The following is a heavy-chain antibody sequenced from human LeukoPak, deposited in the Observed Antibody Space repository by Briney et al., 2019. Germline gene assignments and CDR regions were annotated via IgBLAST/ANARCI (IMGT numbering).Heavy chain of an antibody. V-gene: IGHV3-23*01. J-gene: IGHJ4*02. CDR1: GFTFSSCA. D-gene: IGHD2-15*01. CDR3: AKDLGYCSGGSCYSGAYFDY. CDR2: ISGSGGST. Sequence: GGSLRLSCAASGFTFSSCAMSWARQAPGKGLEWVSAISGSGGSTYYADSVKGRFTISRDNSKNTLYLQMNSLRAEDTAVYYCAKDLGYCSGGSCYSGAYFDYWGQGTLVTVSS.